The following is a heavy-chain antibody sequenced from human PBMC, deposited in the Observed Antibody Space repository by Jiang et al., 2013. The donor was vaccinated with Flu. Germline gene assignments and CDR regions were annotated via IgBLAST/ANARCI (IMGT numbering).Heavy chain of an antibody. V-gene: IGHV3-48*01. CDR2: ISSSRSTI. CDR3: ARTGYCSRTSCYDYAFDI. Sequence: VQLVESGGGLVQPGGSLRLSCAASGFTFSSYSMNWVRQAPGKGLEWVSYISSSRSTIYYADSVKGRFTISRDNAKNSLYLQMNSLRAEDTAVYYCARTGYCSRTSCYDYAFDIWGQGTMVTVSS. D-gene: IGHD2-2*01. J-gene: IGHJ3*02. CDR1: GFTFSSYS.